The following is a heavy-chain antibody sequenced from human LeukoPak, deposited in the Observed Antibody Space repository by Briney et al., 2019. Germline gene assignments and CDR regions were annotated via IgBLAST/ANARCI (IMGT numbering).Heavy chain of an antibody. V-gene: IGHV3-23*01. J-gene: IGHJ4*02. Sequence: PGGSLRLSCAASGFTFSNYAMSWVRQAPGKGLEWVSAISSGGGSTYYADSVKGRFTISRDNSKSTLYLQINSLRAEDTAVYYCAKGGVIPAAMRGFFDSWGQGTLVTVSS. D-gene: IGHD2-2*01. CDR1: GFTFSNYA. CDR3: AKGGVIPAAMRGFFDS. CDR2: ISSGGGST.